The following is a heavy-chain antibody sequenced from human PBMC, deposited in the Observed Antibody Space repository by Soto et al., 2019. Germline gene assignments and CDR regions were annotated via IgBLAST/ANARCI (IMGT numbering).Heavy chain of an antibody. V-gene: IGHV4-61*01. CDR3: AKTGWNYYYYGMDV. Sequence: SETLSLTCTVSCGSVSSGSYYWSWIRQPPGKGLEWIGYIYYSGSTNYNPSLKSRVTISVDTSKNQFSLKLSSVTAADTAVYYCAKTGWNYYYYGMDVWGQGTTVTVSS. J-gene: IGHJ6*02. D-gene: IGHD6-19*01. CDR1: CGSVSSGSYY. CDR2: IYYSGST.